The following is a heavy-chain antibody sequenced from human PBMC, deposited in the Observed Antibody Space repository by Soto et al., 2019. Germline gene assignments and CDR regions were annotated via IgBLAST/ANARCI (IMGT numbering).Heavy chain of an antibody. CDR1: GFSLSTSGVG. CDR3: ERRQTETLHYFDS. CDR2: IYWDDDK. V-gene: IGHV2-5*02. D-gene: IGHD4-4*01. J-gene: IGHJ5*01. Sequence: QITLQESGPTLVKPTQTLTLTCSVSGFSLSTSGVGVGWIRQSPGKALEWLALIYWDDDKRYRPSLKDRLIITKDAPKNQTVLAMTNVGPVDTATYYWERRQTETLHYFDSWGQGTLVNVSS.